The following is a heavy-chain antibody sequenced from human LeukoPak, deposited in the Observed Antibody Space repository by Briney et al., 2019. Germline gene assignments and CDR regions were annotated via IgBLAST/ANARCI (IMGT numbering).Heavy chain of an antibody. CDR3: ARHPFASPFDY. CDR2: IYYSGDS. Sequence: SETLSLTCTVSGGSISSYYWSWIRQPPGKGLEWIGYIYYSGDSNYNPSLKSRVTISLDTSKNEVSLKLSSVTAADTAVYYCARHPFASPFDYWGQGTLVTVSS. CDR1: GGSISSYY. J-gene: IGHJ4*02. D-gene: IGHD2-21*01. V-gene: IGHV4-59*08.